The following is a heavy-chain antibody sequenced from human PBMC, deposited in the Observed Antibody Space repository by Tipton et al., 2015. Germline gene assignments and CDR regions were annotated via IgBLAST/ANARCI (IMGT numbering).Heavy chain of an antibody. D-gene: IGHD5-18*01. J-gene: IGHJ6*02. V-gene: IGHV3-48*01. Sequence: SLRLSCAASGFSFSDFSMNWVRQSPGKGLEWVSYISHYSTAIYYADSVKGRFTISRDNVDDTLSLQMDSLRVEDTAVYYCARLWLPYYGMDVWGQGTTVTVSS. CDR3: ARLWLPYYGMDV. CDR2: ISHYSTAI. CDR1: GFSFSDFS.